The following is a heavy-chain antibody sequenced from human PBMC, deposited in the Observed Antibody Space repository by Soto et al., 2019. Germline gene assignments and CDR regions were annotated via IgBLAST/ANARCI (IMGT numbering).Heavy chain of an antibody. D-gene: IGHD3-9*01. CDR1: GFTFSSYA. J-gene: IGHJ4*02. V-gene: IGHV3-30-3*01. CDR3: ATVLRYFDWLSSYFDY. Sequence: GGSLRLSCAASGFTFSSYAMHWVRQAPGKGLEWVAVISYDGSNKYYADSVKGRFTISRDNSKNTLYLQMNSLRAEDTAVYYCATVLRYFDWLSSYFDYWGQGTLVTVSS. CDR2: ISYDGSNK.